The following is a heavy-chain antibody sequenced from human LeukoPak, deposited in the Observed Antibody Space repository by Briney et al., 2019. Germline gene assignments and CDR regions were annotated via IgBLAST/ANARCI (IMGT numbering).Heavy chain of an antibody. V-gene: IGHV3-23*01. CDR1: GITFSSYA. CDR2: ISGSGGST. Sequence: GGSLRLSCAASGITFSSYAMSWVRQAPGKGLEWVSGISGSGGSTYYADSVKGRFTISRDNSKNTLYLQMNSLRAEDTAVYYCAKAIGYSSGWFRLVEDRNWFDPWGQGTLVTVSS. D-gene: IGHD6-19*01. CDR3: AKAIGYSSGWFRLVEDRNWFDP. J-gene: IGHJ5*02.